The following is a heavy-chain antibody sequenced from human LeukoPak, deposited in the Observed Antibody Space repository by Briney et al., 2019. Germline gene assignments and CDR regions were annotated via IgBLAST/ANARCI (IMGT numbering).Heavy chain of an antibody. V-gene: IGHV3-48*02. J-gene: IGHJ4*02. CDR1: GFSFSANN. Sequence: GGSLRLSCVGSGFSFSANNMHWMRHAAGKGPEWLSFISSSGTTIRYADSVRDRFFISRDNAKNSLYLQMSSLRDEDTALHYCVTDWPVWWGQGTLVTVSS. CDR3: VTDWPVW. D-gene: IGHD3-16*01. CDR2: ISSSGTTI.